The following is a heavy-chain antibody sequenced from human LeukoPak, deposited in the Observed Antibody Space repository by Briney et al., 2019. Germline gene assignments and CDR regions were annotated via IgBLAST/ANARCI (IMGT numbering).Heavy chain of an antibody. CDR1: GYSFTSYW. J-gene: IGHJ4*02. D-gene: IGHD3-22*01. CDR2: IYPGVPDT. Sequence: GGALKTSCKGPGYSFTSYWIGWVRQVPGKGLEWMGIIYPGVPDTRYRPSFHGQVTHSADKSISTAYLQWSRLKASDTAMYYCARLVALVDSSGPFDYWGQGTLVTVSS. CDR3: ARLVALVDSSGPFDY. V-gene: IGHV5-51*01.